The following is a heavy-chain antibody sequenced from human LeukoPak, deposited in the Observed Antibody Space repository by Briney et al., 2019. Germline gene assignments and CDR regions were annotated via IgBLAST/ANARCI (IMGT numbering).Heavy chain of an antibody. CDR3: ATLERWPNPWDFQH. CDR1: GGTFSSYA. V-gene: IGHV1-69*05. J-gene: IGHJ1*01. D-gene: IGHD5-24*01. CDR2: IIPIFGTA. Sequence: SVKVSCKASGGTFSSYAISWVRQAPGQGLEWMGGIIPIFGTANYAQKFQGRVTITTDESTSTAYMELSSLRSEDTAVYYCATLERWPNPWDFQHWARAPWSPSPQ.